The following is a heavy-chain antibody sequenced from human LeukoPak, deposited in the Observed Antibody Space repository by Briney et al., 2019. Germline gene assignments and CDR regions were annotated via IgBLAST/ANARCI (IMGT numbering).Heavy chain of an antibody. CDR1: DGSITSYY. CDR3: ARDKGPYWYFDL. CDR2: IYNSGST. V-gene: IGHV4-59*01. J-gene: IGHJ2*01. Sequence: SVTLSLTCTVSDGSITSYYWNWIRQPPGKGLEWIGNIYNSGSTDYNPSLKSRVTISVNTSKNQISLKLSSVTAADTAVYYCARDKGPYWYFDLWGRGTLVTVSS.